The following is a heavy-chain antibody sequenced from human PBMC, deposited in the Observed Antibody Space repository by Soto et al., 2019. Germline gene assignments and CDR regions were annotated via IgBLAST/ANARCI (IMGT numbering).Heavy chain of an antibody. CDR3: AKDYDRDGWSHPYYYYYGVDV. CDR1: GFTFSSYG. V-gene: IGHV3-30*18. CDR2: ISYDGSNK. J-gene: IGHJ6*02. D-gene: IGHD3-10*02. Sequence: VGSLRLSCAASGFTFSSYGMHWVRQAPGKGLEWVAVISYDGSNKYYADSVKGRFTISRDNSKNTLYPQMNSLRAEDTAVYYCAKDYDRDGWSHPYYYYYGVDVWGQGTTVTVSS.